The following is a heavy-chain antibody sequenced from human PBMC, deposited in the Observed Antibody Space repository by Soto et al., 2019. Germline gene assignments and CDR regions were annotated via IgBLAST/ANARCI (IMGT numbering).Heavy chain of an antibody. CDR3: ATIRYFDWFQNWFDP. D-gene: IGHD3-9*01. V-gene: IGHV4-31*03. CDR2: IYYSGST. J-gene: IGHJ5*02. CDR1: GGSISSGGYY. Sequence: QVQLQESGPGLGKPSQTLSLTCTVSGGSISSGGYYWSWIRQHPGKGLEWIGYIYYSGSTYYNPSLKSRVTISVDTSKNQFSLKLSSVTAADTAVYYCATIRYFDWFQNWFDPWGQGTLVTVSS.